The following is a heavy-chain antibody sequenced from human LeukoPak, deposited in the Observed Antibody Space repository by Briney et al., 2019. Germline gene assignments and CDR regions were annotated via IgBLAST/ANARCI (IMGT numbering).Heavy chain of an antibody. CDR2: IIPIFGIA. CDR1: GATFSSYA. V-gene: IGHV1-69*04. CDR3: APGYYDSSGFGGY. J-gene: IGHJ4*02. Sequence: SVKVSCKASGATFSSYAISWVRQAPGQGLEWMGRIIPIFGIANYAQKFQGRVTITADKSTSTAYMELSSLRSEDTAVYYCAPGYYDSSGFGGYWGQGTLVTVSS. D-gene: IGHD3-22*01.